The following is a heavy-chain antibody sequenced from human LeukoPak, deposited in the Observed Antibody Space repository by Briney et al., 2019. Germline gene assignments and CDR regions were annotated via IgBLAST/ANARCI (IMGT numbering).Heavy chain of an antibody. J-gene: IGHJ4*02. V-gene: IGHV1-8*03. CDR3: ARYLQAAGYFDY. D-gene: IGHD6-13*01. Sequence: ASVKVSCKASGYTFTSCDINWVRQATGQGLEWMGWMNPNSGNTGYAQKFQGRVTITRNTSISTAYMELSSLRSEDTAVYYCARYLQAAGYFDYWGQGTLVTVSS. CDR2: MNPNSGNT. CDR1: GYTFTSCD.